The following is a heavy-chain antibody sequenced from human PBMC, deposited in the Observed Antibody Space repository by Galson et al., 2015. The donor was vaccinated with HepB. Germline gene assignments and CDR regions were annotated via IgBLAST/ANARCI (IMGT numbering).Heavy chain of an antibody. D-gene: IGHD2-2*02. Sequence: SLRLSCAAPGFTMSDYAMAWVRQAPGKGLEWVSSVTRGNYIYYTESVKGRFTISRDISRNILYLQMNSLRVEDTAVYYCAQEWGCNGNNCHNLRGYWGQGTRVTVSS. J-gene: IGHJ4*02. V-gene: IGHV3-23*01. CDR1: GFTMSDYA. CDR2: VTRGNYI. CDR3: AQEWGCNGNNCHNLRGY.